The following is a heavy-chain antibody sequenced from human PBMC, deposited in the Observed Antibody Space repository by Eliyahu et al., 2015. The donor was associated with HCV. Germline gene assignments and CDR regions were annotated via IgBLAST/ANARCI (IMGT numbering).Heavy chain of an antibody. CDR3: AKDMRYSYGSYYYYGMDV. D-gene: IGHD5-18*01. J-gene: IGHJ6*02. CDR1: GFTFXDYA. Sequence: EVQLVESGXGLVQPGRSLRLSCXAXGFTFXDYARXWVRXAPGKGLXWVSGISWSSGSIGYADSVKGRFTISRDNAKNSLYLQMNSLRAEDTALYYCAKDMRYSYGSYYYYGMDVWGQGTTVTVSS. V-gene: IGHV3-9*01. CDR2: ISWSSGSI.